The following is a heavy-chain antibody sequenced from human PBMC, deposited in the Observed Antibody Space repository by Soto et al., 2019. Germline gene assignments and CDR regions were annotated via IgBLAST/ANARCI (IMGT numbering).Heavy chain of an antibody. CDR1: GFTFSSYA. D-gene: IGHD5-12*01. J-gene: IGHJ1*01. V-gene: IGHV3-30-3*01. CDR3: ARPTTRGAVAEYVQH. Sequence: QVQLVESGGGVVQPGRSLRLSCAASGFTFSSYAMHWVRQAPGKGLEWVAVISYDGSNKYYADSVKGRFTISRDNSKNTLYLQMNSLRAEDTAVYYCARPTTRGAVAEYVQHWGQGTLVTVSS. CDR2: ISYDGSNK.